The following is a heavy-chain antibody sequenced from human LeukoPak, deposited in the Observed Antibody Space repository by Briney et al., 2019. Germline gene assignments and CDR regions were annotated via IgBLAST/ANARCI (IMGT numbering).Heavy chain of an antibody. V-gene: IGHV3-48*03. J-gene: IGHJ4*02. CDR3: ARDKSPKAAAGMTSDY. CDR2: ISSSGSTI. CDR1: GFTFSSYE. D-gene: IGHD6-13*01. Sequence: GGSLRLSCAASGFTFSSYEMNWIRQAPGKGLEWVSYISSSGSTIYYADSEKGRFTISRDNAKNSLYLQMNSLRAEYTAVYYCARDKSPKAAAGMTSDYWGQGTLLTVSS.